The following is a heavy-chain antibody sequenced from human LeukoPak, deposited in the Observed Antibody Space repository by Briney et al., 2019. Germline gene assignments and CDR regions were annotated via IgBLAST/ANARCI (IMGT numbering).Heavy chain of an antibody. CDR1: GGSISSYY. Sequence: SETLSLTCTVSGGSISSYYWSWIRQPPGKGLEWIGHIYYSGSTNYNPSLKSRVTISVDTSKNQFSLKLSSVTAADTAVYYCASLPYYYDSTAFDIWGQGTMVTVSS. D-gene: IGHD3-22*01. J-gene: IGHJ3*02. CDR2: IYYSGST. CDR3: ASLPYYYDSTAFDI. V-gene: IGHV4-59*01.